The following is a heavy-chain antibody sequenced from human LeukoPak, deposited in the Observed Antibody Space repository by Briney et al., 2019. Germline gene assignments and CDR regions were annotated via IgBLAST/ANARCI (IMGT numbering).Heavy chain of an antibody. D-gene: IGHD4-23*01. CDR3: ATALTTVVLNAFDI. J-gene: IGHJ3*02. CDR2: IYPGDSDT. Sequence: GESLKISCKGSGYIFTSYWIGWVRPMPGKGLEWMGIIYPGDSDTRYSPSFQGQVTISADKSISTAYLQWSSLKASDTAMYYCATALTTVVLNAFDIWGQGTMVTVSS. V-gene: IGHV5-51*01. CDR1: GYIFTSYW.